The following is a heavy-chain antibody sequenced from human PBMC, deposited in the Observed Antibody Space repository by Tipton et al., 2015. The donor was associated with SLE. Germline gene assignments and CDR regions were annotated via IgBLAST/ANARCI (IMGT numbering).Heavy chain of an antibody. Sequence: GSLRLSCAASGFTFSSYWMSWVRLAPGKGLEWVANIKQDGSEKYYVDSVRGRFTISRDNAKNSLYLQMNSLGAEDTAVYYCARDRGAIGYSYALFDYWGQGTLVTVSS. D-gene: IGHD5-18*01. CDR3: ARDRGAIGYSYALFDY. CDR2: IKQDGSEK. V-gene: IGHV3-7*01. CDR1: GFTFSSYW. J-gene: IGHJ4*02.